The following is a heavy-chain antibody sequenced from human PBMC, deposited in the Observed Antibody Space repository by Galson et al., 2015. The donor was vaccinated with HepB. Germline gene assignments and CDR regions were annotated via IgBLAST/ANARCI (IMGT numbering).Heavy chain of an antibody. CDR2: IWYDGSNK. J-gene: IGHJ4*02. V-gene: IGHV3-33*01. CDR3: ARGAEYCSGGSCYWYFDY. CDR1: GFTFSSYG. D-gene: IGHD2-15*01. Sequence: SLRLSCAASGFTFSSYGMHWVRQAPGKGLEWVAVIWYDGSNKYYADSVKGRFTISRDNSKNTLYLQMNSLRAEDTAVYYCARGAEYCSGGSCYWYFDYWGQGTLVTVSS.